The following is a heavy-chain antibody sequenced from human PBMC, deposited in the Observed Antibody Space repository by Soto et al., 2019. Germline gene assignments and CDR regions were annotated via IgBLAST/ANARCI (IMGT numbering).Heavy chain of an antibody. V-gene: IGHV3-43*01. J-gene: IGHJ6*02. CDR1: GFTFDDYT. D-gene: IGHD6-13*01. CDR2: ISWDGGST. Sequence: EVQLVESGGVVVQPGGSLRLSCAASGFTFDDYTMHWVRQAPGKGLEWVSLISWDGGSTYYADSVKGRFTISRDNSKNSLYLQMNSLRTEDTALYYWAKDASSSWSHYYYYYGMDVWGQGTTVTVSS. CDR3: AKDASSSWSHYYYYYGMDV.